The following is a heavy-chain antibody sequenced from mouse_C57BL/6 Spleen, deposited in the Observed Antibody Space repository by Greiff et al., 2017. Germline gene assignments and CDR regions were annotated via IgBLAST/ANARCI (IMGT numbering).Heavy chain of an antibody. CDR1: GYTFTSYW. D-gene: IGHD1-1*01. CDR3: AMRYCYGSVYYAMDY. Sequence: QVQLQQPGAELVKPGASVKVSCKASGYTFTSYWMHWVKQRPGQGLEWIGRIHPSDSDTNYNQKFKGKATLTVDKSSSTAYMQLSSLTSEDSAVYYCAMRYCYGSVYYAMDYWGQGTSVTVAS. CDR2: IHPSDSDT. V-gene: IGHV1-74*01. J-gene: IGHJ4*01.